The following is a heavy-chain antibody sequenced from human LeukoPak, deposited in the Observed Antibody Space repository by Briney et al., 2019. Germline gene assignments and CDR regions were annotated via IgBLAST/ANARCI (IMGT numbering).Heavy chain of an antibody. D-gene: IGHD1-26*01. J-gene: IGHJ4*02. CDR2: INWNGGST. V-gene: IGHV3-20*04. CDR3: ARVGKSGSYPFDY. CDR1: GFIFDDYG. Sequence: GGSLRLSCAASGFIFDDYGMSWVRQAPGKGLEWVSGINWNGGSTGYADSVKGRFTISRDNAKNSLYLQMNSLRAGDTAVYYCARVGKSGSYPFDYWGQGSLVTVSS.